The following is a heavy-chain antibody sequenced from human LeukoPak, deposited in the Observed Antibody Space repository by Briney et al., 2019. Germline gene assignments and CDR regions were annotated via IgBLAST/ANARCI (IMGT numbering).Heavy chain of an antibody. D-gene: IGHD2-15*01. Sequence: GGSLRLSCTASGFTFSSYAMSWVRQAPGKGLEWVSAISGGGGSAYYADSVKGRFTISRDNSKNTLYLQMNSLRVEDTAVYYCAKRNLQYCSGGYCHLTDFDYWGQGTLVTVSS. CDR3: AKRNLQYCSGGYCHLTDFDY. J-gene: IGHJ4*02. CDR2: ISGGGGSA. V-gene: IGHV3-23*01. CDR1: GFTFSSYA.